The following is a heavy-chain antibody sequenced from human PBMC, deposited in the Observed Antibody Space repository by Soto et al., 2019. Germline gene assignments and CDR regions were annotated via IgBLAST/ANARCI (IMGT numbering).Heavy chain of an antibody. CDR2: IVVGSGNT. Sequence: GASVKVSCKASGFTFTSSAMQWVRQARGQSLEWIGWIVVGSGNTNYAQKFQGRVTMTRDTSTSTAYMELRSLRSDDTAVYYCAIYSPWYLGELSLSPGYFDYWGQGTLVTVSS. CDR3: AIYSPWYLGELSLSPGYFDY. J-gene: IGHJ4*02. CDR1: GFTFTSSA. V-gene: IGHV1-58*02. D-gene: IGHD3-16*02.